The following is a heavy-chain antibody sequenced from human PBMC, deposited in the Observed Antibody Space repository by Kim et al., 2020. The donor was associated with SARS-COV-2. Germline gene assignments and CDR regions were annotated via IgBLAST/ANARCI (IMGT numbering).Heavy chain of an antibody. V-gene: IGHV4-39*01. CDR3: ASKYYYDSSAPLAY. D-gene: IGHD3-22*01. J-gene: IGHJ4*02. Sequence: NPSLKSRVTISVDTSKNQCSLKLSSVTASDTAVYYCASKYYYDSSAPLAYWGQGTLVTVSS.